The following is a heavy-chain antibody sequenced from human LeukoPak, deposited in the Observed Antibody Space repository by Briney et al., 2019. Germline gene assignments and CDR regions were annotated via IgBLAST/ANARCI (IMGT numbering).Heavy chain of an antibody. CDR1: GYRFTSYW. V-gene: IGHV5-51*01. Sequence: GESLKISFKGSGYRFTSYWIGWVRQMPGKGLGWMGIIYPGDSDTRYSPSFQGQVTISADKSISTAYLQWSSLKASDTAMYYCARRPLYDREYYFDYWGQGTLVTVSS. J-gene: IGHJ4*02. D-gene: IGHD2/OR15-2a*01. CDR3: ARRPLYDREYYFDY. CDR2: IYPGDSDT.